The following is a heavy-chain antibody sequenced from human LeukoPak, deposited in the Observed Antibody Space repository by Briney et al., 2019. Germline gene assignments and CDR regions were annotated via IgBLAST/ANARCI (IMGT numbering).Heavy chain of an antibody. CDR2: IYYSGST. J-gene: IGHJ4*01. CDR3: ARAGFGSGWHYFDY. V-gene: IGHV4-59*12. Sequence: SETLSLTCTVSGGSISSYYWSWIRQPPGKGLEWIGYIYYSGSTNYNPSLKSRVSMSVDTSKNQYSLRLISLCSADSGVYYCARAGFGSGWHYFDYWGRGILVSVSS. D-gene: IGHD6-19*01. CDR1: GGSISSYY.